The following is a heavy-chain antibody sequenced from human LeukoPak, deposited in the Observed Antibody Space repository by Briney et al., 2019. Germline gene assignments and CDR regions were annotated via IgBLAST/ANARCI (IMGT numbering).Heavy chain of an antibody. D-gene: IGHD3-10*01. CDR1: GFTVSSHY. CDR2: IYKNGIT. Sequence: GGSLRLSCAASGFTVSSHYMTWVRQAPGKGLEGVLVIYKNGITYYADTVKGRFTISRDNSKNTLYLQMNSLRADDTAVYDCARSLRVRGVPDYMDVWGKGTTVTTSS. V-gene: IGHV3-53*01. CDR3: ARSLRVRGVPDYMDV. J-gene: IGHJ6*03.